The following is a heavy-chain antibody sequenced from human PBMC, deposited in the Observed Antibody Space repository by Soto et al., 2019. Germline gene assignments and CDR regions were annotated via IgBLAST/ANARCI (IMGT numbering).Heavy chain of an antibody. V-gene: IGHV1-46*03. CDR2: INPNGGST. J-gene: IGHJ4*02. D-gene: IGHD5-12*01. CDR3: TRGLASGDY. CDR1: GYIFTNFY. Sequence: QVQLVQPGAEVKKPGASVKFSCKASGYIFTNFYIHWVRQAPGQVLEWIGIINPNGGSTNYAQNFQGRVTMTRDTATSPGYMDLSSLRSEATAVYYCTRGLASGDYLGQGTLLTVSS.